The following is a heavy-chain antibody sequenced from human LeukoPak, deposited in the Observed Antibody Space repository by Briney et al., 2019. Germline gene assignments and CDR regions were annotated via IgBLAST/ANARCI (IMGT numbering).Heavy chain of an antibody. Sequence: GGSLRLSCAASGATFSRYWMHWVRQAPGKGLVWVSRINSDGSSTIYADSVKGRFTISRDNAKNTVFLQMNSLSAEDTATYYCVTGEAQYYDYWGQGTVVTVSS. J-gene: IGHJ4*02. CDR1: GATFSRYW. D-gene: IGHD1-26*01. CDR3: VTGEAQYYDY. V-gene: IGHV3-74*01. CDR2: INSDGSST.